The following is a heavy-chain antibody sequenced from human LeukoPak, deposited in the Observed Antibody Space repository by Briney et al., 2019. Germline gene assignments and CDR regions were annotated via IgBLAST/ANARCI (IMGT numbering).Heavy chain of an antibody. CDR3: ARVVIIQDYYYYMDV. CDR1: GGSISSSSYY. V-gene: IGHV4-61*05. J-gene: IGHJ6*03. CDR2: IYYSGST. Sequence: PSETLSLTCTVSGGSISSSSYYWGWIRQPPGKGLEWIGYIYYSGSTNYNPSLKSRVTISVDTSKNQFSLKLSSVTAADTAVYYCARVVIIQDYYYYMDVWGKGTTVTVSS. D-gene: IGHD3-3*01.